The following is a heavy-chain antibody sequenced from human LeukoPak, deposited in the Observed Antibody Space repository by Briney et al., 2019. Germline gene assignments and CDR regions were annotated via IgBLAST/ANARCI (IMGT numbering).Heavy chain of an antibody. J-gene: IGHJ4*02. V-gene: IGHV4-59*01. D-gene: IGHD5-24*01. Sequence: PSETLSLTCTVSGGSISSYYWSWIRQPPGKGLEWVGYIYYSGSTNYNPSLKSRVTISVDTSKNQFSLKLSSVTAADTAVYYCARDHRDGYNYVAYWGQGTLVTVSS. CDR3: ARDHRDGYNYVAY. CDR1: GGSISSYY. CDR2: IYYSGST.